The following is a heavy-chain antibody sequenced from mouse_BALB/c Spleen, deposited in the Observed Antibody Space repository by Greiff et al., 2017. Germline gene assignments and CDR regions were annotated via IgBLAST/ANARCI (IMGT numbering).Heavy chain of an antibody. CDR1: GFTFSSFG. J-gene: IGHJ4*01. CDR2: ISSGSSTI. D-gene: IGHD4-1*01. CDR3: ASLLTFYYAMDY. V-gene: IGHV5-17*02. Sequence: EVKVVESGGGLVQPGGSRKLSCAASGFTFSSFGMHWVRQAPEKGLEWVAYISSGSSTIYYADTVKGRFTISGDNPKNTLFLQMTSLRSEDTAMYYCASLLTFYYAMDYWGQGTSVTVSS.